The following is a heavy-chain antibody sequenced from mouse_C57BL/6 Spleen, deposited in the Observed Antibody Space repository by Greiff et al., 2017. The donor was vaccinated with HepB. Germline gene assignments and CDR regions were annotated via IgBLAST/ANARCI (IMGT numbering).Heavy chain of an antibody. D-gene: IGHD1-1*01. J-gene: IGHJ2*01. Sequence: VQRVESGAELVRPGASVTLSCKASGYTFNDYEMHWVKQTPVNGLEWIGAIDPETGGTAYNQKFKGKAILTADKSSSTAYMELRSLTSEDSAVYYCRKEDVTKVVAGDYWGEGTTLTVSS. CDR3: RKEDVTKVVAGDY. V-gene: IGHV1-15*01. CDR1: GYTFNDYE. CDR2: IDPETGGT.